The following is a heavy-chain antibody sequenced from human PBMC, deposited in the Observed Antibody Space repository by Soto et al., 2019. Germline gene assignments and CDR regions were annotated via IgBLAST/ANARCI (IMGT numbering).Heavy chain of an antibody. V-gene: IGHV4-59*01. Sequence: SETLSLTCTVSGGSISSYYWSWIRQPPGKGLEWIGYIYYSGSTNYNPSLKSRVTISVDTSKNQFSLKLSSVTAADTAVYYCAREGRYSGSSEAAYYYYYGMDVWGQGTTVTVS. J-gene: IGHJ6*02. CDR1: GGSISSYY. CDR3: AREGRYSGSSEAAYYYYYGMDV. D-gene: IGHD6-6*01. CDR2: IYYSGST.